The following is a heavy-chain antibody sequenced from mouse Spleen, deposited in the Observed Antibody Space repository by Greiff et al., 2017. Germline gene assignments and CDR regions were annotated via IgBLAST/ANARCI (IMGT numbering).Heavy chain of an antibody. CDR3: ARNYYLDY. V-gene: IGHV3-6*01. D-gene: IGHD1-1*02. J-gene: IGHJ2*01. CDR2: ISYDGSN. CDR1: GYSITSGYY. Sequence: EVKLMESGPGLVKPSQSLSLTCSVTGYSITSGYYWNWIRQFPGNKLEWMGYISYDGSNNYNPSLKNRISITRDTSKNQFFLKLNSVTTEDTATYYCARNYYLDYWGQGTTLTVSS.